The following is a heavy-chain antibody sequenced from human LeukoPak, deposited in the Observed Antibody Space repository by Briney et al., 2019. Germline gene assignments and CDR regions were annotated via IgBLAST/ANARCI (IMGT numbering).Heavy chain of an antibody. Sequence: SVKVSCKASGGTFSSYAISWVRQAPGQGPEWMGGIIPISGTANYAQKFQGRVTITTDESTSTAYMELSSLRSEDTAVYYCATELAYCGGDCYSGFDYWGQGTLVTVSS. V-gene: IGHV1-69*05. CDR3: ATELAYCGGDCYSGFDY. J-gene: IGHJ4*02. CDR2: IIPISGTA. CDR1: GGTFSSYA. D-gene: IGHD2-21*02.